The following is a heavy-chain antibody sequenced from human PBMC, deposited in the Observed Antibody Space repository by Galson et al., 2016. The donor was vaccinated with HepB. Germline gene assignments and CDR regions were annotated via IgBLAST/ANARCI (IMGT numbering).Heavy chain of an antibody. CDR3: ARLPHYYYSSAPGY. D-gene: IGHD3-22*01. Sequence: QSGAEVKKPGESLKISCKASGYGFTKYWITWVRQMPGKGLEWMGIIYPSDSDTSDTRYSPSFQGQVTISVDKSITTAYLQWSNLKASDTSMYYCARLPHYYYSSAPGYWGQGTLVTVSS. J-gene: IGHJ4*02. CDR2: IYPSDSDTSDT. CDR1: GYGFTKYW. V-gene: IGHV5-51*01.